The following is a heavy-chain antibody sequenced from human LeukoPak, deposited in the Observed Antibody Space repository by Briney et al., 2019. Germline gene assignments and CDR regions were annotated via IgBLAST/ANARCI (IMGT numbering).Heavy chain of an antibody. CDR1: GFTFDDYA. Sequence: GGSLRLSCAASGFTFDDYAMHWVRQAPGKGLEWVSGISWNSGSIGYADSVKGRFTISRDNAKNSLYLQMNSLRAEDTAVYYCAREGPIGYWGQGTLVTVSS. J-gene: IGHJ4*02. CDR2: ISWNSGSI. V-gene: IGHV3-9*01. CDR3: AREGPIGY.